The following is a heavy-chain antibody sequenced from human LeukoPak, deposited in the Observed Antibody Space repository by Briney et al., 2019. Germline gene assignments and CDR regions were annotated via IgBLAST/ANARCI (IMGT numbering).Heavy chain of an antibody. CDR2: ITSSGDNT. Sequence: GASLRLSCAASGFTFSSYAMCWVRQAPGKGLQWVSSITSSGDNTYCADSVKGRFTISRDNTKNTLHLQVNSLRAEDTAVYYCVRGSSGNYDTWGQGTLVTVSS. V-gene: IGHV3-23*01. D-gene: IGHD3-22*01. CDR3: VRGSSGNYDT. J-gene: IGHJ5*02. CDR1: GFTFSSYA.